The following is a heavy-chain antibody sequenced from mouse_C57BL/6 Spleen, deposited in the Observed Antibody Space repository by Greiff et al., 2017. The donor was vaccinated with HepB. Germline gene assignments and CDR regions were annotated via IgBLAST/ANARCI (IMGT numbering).Heavy chain of an antibody. J-gene: IGHJ2*01. CDR3: ARFHGGLLLRNYFDD. D-gene: IGHD1-1*01. CDR2: IHPNSGST. Sequence: QVQLQQPGAELVKPGASVKLSCKASGYTFTSYWMHWVKQRPGQGLEWIGMIHPNSGSTNYNEKFKSKATLTVDKSSSTAYMQLSSLTSEDSAVYYCARFHGGLLLRNYFDDWGQGTTLTVSS. V-gene: IGHV1-64*01. CDR1: GYTFTSYW.